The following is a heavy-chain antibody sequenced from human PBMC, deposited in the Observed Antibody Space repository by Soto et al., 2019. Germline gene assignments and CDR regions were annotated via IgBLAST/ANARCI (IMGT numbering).Heavy chain of an antibody. Sequence: EVQLLESGGGLVQPGGSLRLSCAASGFTFSSYAMSWVRQAPGKGLEWVSAISGSGGSTYYADSVKGRFTISRDNSKNTLYLQMNSLRAEDTALYYCAKRGSSGRYYYCMDVWGQGTTVTVSS. V-gene: IGHV3-23*01. CDR2: ISGSGGST. CDR1: GFTFSSYA. J-gene: IGHJ6*02. D-gene: IGHD3-10*01. CDR3: AKRGSSGRYYYCMDV.